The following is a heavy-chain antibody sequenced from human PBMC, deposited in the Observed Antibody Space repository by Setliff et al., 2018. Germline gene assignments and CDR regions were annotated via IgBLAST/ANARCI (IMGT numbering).Heavy chain of an antibody. J-gene: IGHJ3*01. CDR3: ARPLEESFGGVRDSDAFDV. CDR1: GGSIRSSYYY. D-gene: IGHD3-16*01. V-gene: IGHV4-39*01. Sequence: LSLTCTVSGGSIRSSYYYWGWIRQPPGKGLEWIGSIYYNGSTHFNPSLKSRVAISVDTSKNLLSLRVNSVTATDTAVYYCARPLEESFGGVRDSDAFDVWGQGTMVTV. CDR2: IYYNGST.